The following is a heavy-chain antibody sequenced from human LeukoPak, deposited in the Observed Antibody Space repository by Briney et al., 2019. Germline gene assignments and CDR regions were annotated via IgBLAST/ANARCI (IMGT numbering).Heavy chain of an antibody. J-gene: IGHJ4*02. Sequence: SETLSLTCTVSGVSIFSSYWDWVRQPPGKGLEWIGYVHYSGSTNYNPSLKSRVTISVDTSKSQFSLKLSSATAADTAVYYCATGRSIRYFDYWGQGTLLTVSS. CDR2: VHYSGST. D-gene: IGHD3-9*01. CDR3: ATGRSIRYFDY. V-gene: IGHV4-59*12. CDR1: GVSIFSSY.